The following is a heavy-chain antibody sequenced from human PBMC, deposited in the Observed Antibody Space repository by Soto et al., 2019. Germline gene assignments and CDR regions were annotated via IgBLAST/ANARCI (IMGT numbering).Heavy chain of an antibody. CDR1: GFAFTNAW. D-gene: IGHD2-8*01. CDR3: ATDGATGFWSNVVWHTKTI. CDR2: IKSKTSGGTT. J-gene: IGHJ4*02. V-gene: IGHV3-15*01. Sequence: EVQLVESGGGLVKPGGSMRISCAASGFAFTNAWMSWVRQAPGKGLEWVGRIKSKTSGGTTDYAAPVKGRFAISRDDSTNTLYLQMHSLKSEDSAVYYCATDGATGFWSNVVWHTKTIWGQGTLVVVSS.